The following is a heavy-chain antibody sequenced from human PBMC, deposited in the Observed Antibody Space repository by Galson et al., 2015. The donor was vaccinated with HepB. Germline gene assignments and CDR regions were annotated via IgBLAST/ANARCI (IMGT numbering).Heavy chain of an antibody. V-gene: IGHV3-30-3*01. CDR2: ISYDGSNK. CDR1: GFIFRSYA. D-gene: IGHD6-19*01. J-gene: IGHJ2*01. CDR3: ARSGHSGGWSGYFDL. Sequence: SLRLSCAASGFIFRSYAMHWVRQAPGKGLEWVAVISYDGSNKYYADSGKGRFTISRDNSKNTLYLQMNSLRGEDTAVYFCARSGHSGGWSGYFDLWGRGTPVTVSS.